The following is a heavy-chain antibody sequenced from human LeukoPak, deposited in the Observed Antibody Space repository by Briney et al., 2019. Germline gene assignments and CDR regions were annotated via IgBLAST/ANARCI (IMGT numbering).Heavy chain of an antibody. V-gene: IGHV3-23*01. CDR2: ISGSGGST. J-gene: IGHJ5*02. D-gene: IGHD2-15*01. CDR3: AKAGGYCSGGSCYFLSYNWFDP. Sequence: PGGSLRLSCAASGFTFSSYAMSWVRQAPGKGLEWVSAISGSGGSTYYADSVKGRFTISRDNSKNTLYLQMNSLRAEDTAVYYCAKAGGYCSGGSCYFLSYNWFDPWGQGTLVTVSS. CDR1: GFTFSSYA.